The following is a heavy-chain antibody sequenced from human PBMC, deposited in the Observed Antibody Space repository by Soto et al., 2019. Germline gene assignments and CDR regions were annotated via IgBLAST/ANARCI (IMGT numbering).Heavy chain of an antibody. CDR2: INTNGVNT. J-gene: IGHJ4*02. CDR1: GFTFSGYS. Sequence: PGGSLRLSCEASGFTFSGYSMFWVRQAPGKGLEYVSAINTNGVNTFYAKSVKGRFTISRDNSKNTMYLQMGSLRAEDMAVYYCARGRVEDSSGWATYFDYWGQGTLVTVSS. V-gene: IGHV3-64*01. CDR3: ARGRVEDSSGWATYFDY. D-gene: IGHD6-19*01.